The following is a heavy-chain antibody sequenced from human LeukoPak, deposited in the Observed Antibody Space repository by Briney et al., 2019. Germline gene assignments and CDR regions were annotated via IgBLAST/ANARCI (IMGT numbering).Heavy chain of an antibody. CDR2: IYYSGST. D-gene: IGHD2-15*01. J-gene: IGHJ3*02. Sequence: SQTLSLTCTVSGGSISSGDYYWSWIRQPPGKGLEWIGYIYYSGSTYYNPSLKSRVTISVDTSKNQFSLKLSSVTAADTAVYYCGSDQRQIGAFDIWGQWTMVTVSS. V-gene: IGHV4-30-4*08. CDR3: GSDQRQIGAFDI. CDR1: GGSISSGDYY.